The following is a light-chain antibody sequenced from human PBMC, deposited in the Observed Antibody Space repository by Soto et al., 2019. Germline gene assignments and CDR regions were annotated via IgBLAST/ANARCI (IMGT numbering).Light chain of an antibody. CDR2: DAS. Sequence: EIVMTQSPGTLAVSPGERATLSCRASQSISNNLAWYQQRPGQRPRLLIYDASTRATDIPARFSGSGSGTEFTLNINNLQSEDFAVYFCQQYQRWPPLSFGGGTKVEIK. CDR1: QSISNN. J-gene: IGKJ4*01. CDR3: QQYQRWPPLS. V-gene: IGKV3-15*01.